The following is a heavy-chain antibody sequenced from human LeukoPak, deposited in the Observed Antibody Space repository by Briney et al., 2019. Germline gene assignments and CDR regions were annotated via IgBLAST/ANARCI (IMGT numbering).Heavy chain of an antibody. CDR2: ISYDGSNK. J-gene: IGHJ4*02. D-gene: IGHD5-12*01. CDR3: AKDDKVEAVDY. CDR1: GFTFSSYG. V-gene: IGHV3-30*18. Sequence: GGSLRLSCAASGFTFSSYGMHWVRQAPGKGLEWVALISYDGSNKYYADSVKGRFAISRDNSKNTLYLQMSGLSTEDTAVYYCAKDDKVEAVDYWGQGTLVTVSS.